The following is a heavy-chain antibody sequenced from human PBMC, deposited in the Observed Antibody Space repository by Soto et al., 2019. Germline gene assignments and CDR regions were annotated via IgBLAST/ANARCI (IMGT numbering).Heavy chain of an antibody. J-gene: IGHJ5*02. V-gene: IGHV1-18*01. CDR3: ARDPVATVTTGWFDP. CDR1: GYTFTSYG. CDR2: ISAYNGNT. Sequence: QVQLVQSGAEVKKPGASVKVSCKASGYTFTSYGISWVRQSPGQGLEWMGWISAYNGNTNYAQKLQGRVTMTTDTSTSTAYMELRSLRSDDTAVYYCARDPVATVTTGWFDPWGQGTLVTVSS. D-gene: IGHD4-17*01.